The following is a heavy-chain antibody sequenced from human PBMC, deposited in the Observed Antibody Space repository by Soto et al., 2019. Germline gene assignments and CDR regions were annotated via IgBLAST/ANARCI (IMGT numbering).Heavy chain of an antibody. V-gene: IGHV3-21*01. D-gene: IGHD3-22*01. CDR2: ISSSSSYI. CDR1: GFTFSSYS. Sequence: GGSLRLACAASGFTFSSYSMNWVRQAPGKGLEWVSSISSSSSYIYYADSVKGRFTISRDNAKNSLYLQMNSLRAEDTAVYYCAREKRDYYDSSGDPGAFDIWGQGTMVTVSS. J-gene: IGHJ3*02. CDR3: AREKRDYYDSSGDPGAFDI.